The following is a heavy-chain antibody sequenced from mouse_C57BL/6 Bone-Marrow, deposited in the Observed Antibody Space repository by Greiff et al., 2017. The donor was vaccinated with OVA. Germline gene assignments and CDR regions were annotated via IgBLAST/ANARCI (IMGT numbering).Heavy chain of an antibody. CDR3: ARDGIY. CDR2: ISDGGSYT. V-gene: IGHV5-4*01. J-gene: IGHJ3*01. CDR1: GFTFSSYA. D-gene: IGHD5-2*01. Sequence: DVMLVESGGGLVKPGGSLKLSCAASGFTFSSYAMSWVRQTPEKRLEWVATISDGGSYTYYPDNVKGRFTITRDNAKHNLYLQMSHLKSEDTAMYYCARDGIYWGQGTLVTVSA.